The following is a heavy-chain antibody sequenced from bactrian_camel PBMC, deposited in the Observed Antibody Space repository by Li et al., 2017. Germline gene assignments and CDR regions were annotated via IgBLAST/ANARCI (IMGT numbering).Heavy chain of an antibody. J-gene: IGHJ6*01. CDR2: IRGDGKLT. CDR3: SARRSIWCSTVSGDFDY. V-gene: IGHV3-2*01. D-gene: IGHD3*01. Sequence: HVQLVESGGGLVQPGGSLTLSCTASELAFSVYYMSWVRQAPGKGLEWVSSIRGDGKLTCYGDAVKGRFTISRDNAKDTLYLQMNSLKPEDTAMYYCSARRSIWCSTVSGDFDYWGQGTQVTVS. CDR1: ELAFSVYY.